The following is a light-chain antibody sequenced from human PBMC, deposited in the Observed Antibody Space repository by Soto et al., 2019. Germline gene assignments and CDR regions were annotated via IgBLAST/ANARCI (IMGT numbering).Light chain of an antibody. CDR2: DVS. Sequence: QSVLAQPASVSGSPGQSIAISCTGTSSDVGSYNSVSWYQQYPGKAPTLMIHDVSDRPSGVSNRFSGSKSGNTASLTISGLQVEDEADYYCSSFTSSSSYVFGSGTKVTVL. V-gene: IGLV2-14*03. CDR1: SSDVGSYNS. J-gene: IGLJ1*01. CDR3: SSFTSSSSYV.